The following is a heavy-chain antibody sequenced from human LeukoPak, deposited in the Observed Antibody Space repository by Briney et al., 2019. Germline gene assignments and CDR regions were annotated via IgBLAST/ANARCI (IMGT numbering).Heavy chain of an antibody. Sequence: PGGSLRLSCAASGFTFSDYYMTWIRQAPGKGLEWVSYISPSSSYTNYADSVRGRFTISRDNAKNSLYLQMNSLRAEDTAVYYCARSGYCSGGSCQLDYWGQGTLVTVSS. CDR1: GFTFSDYY. D-gene: IGHD2-15*01. J-gene: IGHJ4*02. CDR2: ISPSSSYT. V-gene: IGHV3-11*06. CDR3: ARSGYCSGGSCQLDY.